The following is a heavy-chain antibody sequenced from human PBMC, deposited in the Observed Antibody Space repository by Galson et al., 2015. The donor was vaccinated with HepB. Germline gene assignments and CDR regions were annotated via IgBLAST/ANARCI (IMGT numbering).Heavy chain of an antibody. D-gene: IGHD3-22*01. CDR3: ARIIRYSSGYSAENFDY. CDR1: GFTVSSNY. Sequence: SLRLSCAASGFTVSSNYMSWVRQAPGKGLEWVSVIYSGGSTYYADSVKGRFTISRDNSKNTLYLQMNSLRAEDTAVYYCARIIRYSSGYSAENFDYWGQGTLVTVSS. CDR2: IYSGGST. V-gene: IGHV3-53*01. J-gene: IGHJ4*02.